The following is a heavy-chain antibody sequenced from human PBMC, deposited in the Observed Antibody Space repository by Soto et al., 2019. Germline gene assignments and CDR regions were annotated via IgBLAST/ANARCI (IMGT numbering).Heavy chain of an antibody. V-gene: IGHV3-23*01. CDR3: AKGNYDFWSGYQYYYYYGMDV. J-gene: IGHJ6*02. CDR2: ISGSGGST. D-gene: IGHD3-3*01. Sequence: GGSLRLSCAASGFTFSSYAMSWGRQAPGKGLEWVSAISGSGGSTYYADSVKGRFTISRDNSKNTLYLQMNSLRAEDTAVYYCAKGNYDFWSGYQYYYYYGMDVWGQGTTVTVSS. CDR1: GFTFSSYA.